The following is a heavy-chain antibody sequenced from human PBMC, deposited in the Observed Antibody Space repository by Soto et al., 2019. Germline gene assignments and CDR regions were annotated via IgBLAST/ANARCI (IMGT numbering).Heavy chain of an antibody. J-gene: IGHJ2*01. CDR2: IYHSGST. Sequence: QVQLQESGPGLVKPSGTLSLTCAVSGGSISSSNWWSWVRQPPGKGLEWIGEIYHSGSTNYNPSLKCRVTISVDKSKNQFSLKLSSVTAADTAVYYCARGVEMATIFANWYFDLWGRGTLVTVSS. V-gene: IGHV4-4*02. D-gene: IGHD5-12*01. CDR1: GGSISSSNW. CDR3: ARGVEMATIFANWYFDL.